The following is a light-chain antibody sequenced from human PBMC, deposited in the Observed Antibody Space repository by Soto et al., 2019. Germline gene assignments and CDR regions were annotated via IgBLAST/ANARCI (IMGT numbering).Light chain of an antibody. CDR1: QSISSW. CDR3: QQYNSYSRT. CDR2: KAS. J-gene: IGKJ1*01. Sequence: DIQMTQSPSTLSASVGDRVTITCRASQSISSWLAWYQQKPGKAPKLLIYKASSLDSGVPSRFSGSGSGTEFTLTISSLQPEDFATYYWQQYNSYSRTFGQGNKVEIK. V-gene: IGKV1-5*03.